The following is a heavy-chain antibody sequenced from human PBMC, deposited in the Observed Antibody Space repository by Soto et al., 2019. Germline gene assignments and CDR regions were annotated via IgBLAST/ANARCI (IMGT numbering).Heavy chain of an antibody. V-gene: IGHV1-69*01. CDR3: ARGVGGSYRDWYFAL. D-gene: IGHD1-26*01. CDR2: IIPVFGTA. CDR1: GGTFSSYA. Sequence: QVQLVQSGAEVKKPGSSVKVSCKASGGTFSSYAISWVRQAPGQGLEWMGGIIPVFGTANYAQKFQGRVTITADESTSTAYLELSSLRSEDTAVYYCARGVGGSYRDWYFALWGRGTMVTVSS. J-gene: IGHJ2*01.